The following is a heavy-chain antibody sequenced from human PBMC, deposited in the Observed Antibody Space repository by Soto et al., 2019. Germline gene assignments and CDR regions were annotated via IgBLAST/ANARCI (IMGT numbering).Heavy chain of an antibody. CDR2: LYSGGTT. CDR3: VRDRGGSYWLDP. CDR1: GFIVSNNY. Sequence: LRLSCAASGFIVSNNYMSWVRQAPGKGLEWVSILYSGGTTYYADSVKGRFTFSRDNSENTVFLQMNNLRVEDTAVYYCVRDRGGSYWLDPWGQGTLVTVSS. J-gene: IGHJ5*02. V-gene: IGHV3-53*01. D-gene: IGHD2-15*01.